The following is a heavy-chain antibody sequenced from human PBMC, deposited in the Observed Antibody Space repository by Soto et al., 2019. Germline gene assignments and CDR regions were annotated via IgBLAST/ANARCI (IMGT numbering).Heavy chain of an antibody. V-gene: IGHV3-74*03. J-gene: IGHJ4*02. Sequence: EVQLVESGGGLVQPGGSLRLSCAASGFTFSSYWMHWVRQAPGKGLVWVSRINSDGSSTTYADSVKGRFTISRENAKNPLYLQMTSLRAEDTAVYYCARVETCSSTSCYSVFDYWGQGTLVTVSS. D-gene: IGHD2-2*01. CDR3: ARVETCSSTSCYSVFDY. CDR2: INSDGSST. CDR1: GFTFSSYW.